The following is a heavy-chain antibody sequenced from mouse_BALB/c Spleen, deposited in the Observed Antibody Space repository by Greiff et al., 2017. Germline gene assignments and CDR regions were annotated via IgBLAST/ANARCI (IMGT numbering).Heavy chain of an antibody. J-gene: IGHJ3*01. D-gene: IGHD2-4*01. CDR3: ARLGDYDGFAY. Sequence: DVQLQESGPGLVKPSQSLSLTCTVTGYSITSDYAWNWIRQFPGNKLEWMGYISYSGSTSYNPSLKSRISITRDTSKNQFFLQLNSVTTEDTATYYCARLGDYDGFAYWGQGTLVTVSA. V-gene: IGHV3-2*02. CDR1: GYSITSDYA. CDR2: ISYSGST.